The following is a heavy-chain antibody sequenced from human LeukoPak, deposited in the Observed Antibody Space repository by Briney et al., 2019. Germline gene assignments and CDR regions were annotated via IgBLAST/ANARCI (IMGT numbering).Heavy chain of an antibody. CDR1: GFTFSSYA. Sequence: GGSLRLSCATSGFTFSSYAMSWVRQAPGKGLEWVSAISGSGGSTYYADSVKGRFTISRDNSKNTLYLQMNSLRAEDTAVYYCAKGINYYDSSGDNFDYWGQGTLVTVSS. J-gene: IGHJ4*02. D-gene: IGHD3-22*01. CDR2: ISGSGGST. V-gene: IGHV3-23*01. CDR3: AKGINYYDSSGDNFDY.